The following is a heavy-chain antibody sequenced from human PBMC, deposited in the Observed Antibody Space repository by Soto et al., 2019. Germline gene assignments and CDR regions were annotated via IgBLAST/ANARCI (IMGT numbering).Heavy chain of an antibody. CDR3: ARGRIAVAGTHYYYYGMDV. J-gene: IGHJ6*02. V-gene: IGHV3-21*01. D-gene: IGHD6-19*01. CDR1: GFTFSSYS. CDR2: ISSSSSYI. Sequence: VQLVESGGGLVKPGGSLRLSCAASGFTFSSYSMNWVRQAPGKGLEWVSSISSSSSYIYYADSVKGRFTISRDNAKNSLYLQMNSLRAEDTAVYYCARGRIAVAGTHYYYYGMDVWGQGTTVTVSS.